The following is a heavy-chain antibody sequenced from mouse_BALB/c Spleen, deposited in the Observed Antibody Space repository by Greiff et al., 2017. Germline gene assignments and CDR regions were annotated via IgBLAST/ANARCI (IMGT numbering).Heavy chain of an antibody. D-gene: IGHD1-1*01. CDR2: IDPANGNT. J-gene: IGHJ4*01. CDR3: AREDYGSSFKGAMDY. V-gene: IGHV14-3*02. CDR1: GFNIKDTY. Sequence: DVKLQESGAELVKPGASVKLSCTASGFNIKDTYMHWVKQRPEQGLEWIGRIDPANGNTKYDPKFQGKATITADTSSNTAYLQLSSLTSEDTAVYYCAREDYGSSFKGAMDYWGQGTSVTVSS.